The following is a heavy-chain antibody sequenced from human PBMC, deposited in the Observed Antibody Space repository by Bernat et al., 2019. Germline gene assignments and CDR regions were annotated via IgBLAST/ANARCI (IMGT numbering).Heavy chain of an antibody. V-gene: IGHV3-23*01. J-gene: IGHJ6*02. CDR2: IGNSGSST. CDR1: GFTFRSYA. Sequence: EVQLLESGGGLVQPGGSLRLSCAASGFTFRSYAMTWVRQAPGKGLDWVSGIGNSGSSTYYADSVKGRFTISRDNSKNTLYLEMNSLKTEDTAVYYCTTGDSSSRDYYYYGMDVWGQGTTVTVSS. CDR3: TTGDSSSRDYYYYGMDV. D-gene: IGHD6-13*01.